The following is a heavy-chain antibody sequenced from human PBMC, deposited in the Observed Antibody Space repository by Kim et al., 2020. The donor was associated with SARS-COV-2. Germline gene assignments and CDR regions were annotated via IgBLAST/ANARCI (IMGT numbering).Heavy chain of an antibody. CDR1: GFTFNSYV. J-gene: IGHJ4*02. CDR3: AKGGAPRRNYFDY. Sequence: GGSLRLSCAASGFTFNSYVMSWVRQAPGKGLEWVSVISGSGGSTNYADSVKGRFTISRDNSMHTVYLQMNSLRAEDTAVYYCAKGGAPRRNYFDYWGQGTLVTVSS. CDR2: ISGSGGST. V-gene: IGHV3-23*01. D-gene: IGHD1-1*01.